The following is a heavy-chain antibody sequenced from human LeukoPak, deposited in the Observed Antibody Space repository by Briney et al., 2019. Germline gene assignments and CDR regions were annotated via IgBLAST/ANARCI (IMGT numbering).Heavy chain of an antibody. CDR1: GGSISSSGYY. D-gene: IGHD6-13*01. V-gene: IGHV4-39*01. CDR3: ARHGDNSSWYVAY. J-gene: IGHJ4*02. CDR2: IFYTGST. Sequence: SETLSLTCTVSGGSISSSGYYWGWIRQPPGKGLEWIGSIFYTGSTYYNPSLKSRVTISVDTSKNQFSLKLNSVTAADTAVYYCARHGDNSSWYVAYWGQGTLVTVSS.